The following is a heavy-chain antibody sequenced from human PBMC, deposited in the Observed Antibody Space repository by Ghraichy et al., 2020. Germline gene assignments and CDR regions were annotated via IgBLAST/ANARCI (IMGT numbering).Heavy chain of an antibody. Sequence: SETLSLTCTVSGGSISSYYWSWIRQPPGKGLEWIGYIYYTGSTDYNPSFKSRVTISVDTSENQFSLKLNSVTAADTAVYYCARRRLLGLGRPGMDVWGQGTTVTVSS. D-gene: IGHD3-16*01. CDR1: GGSISSYY. CDR3: ARRRLLGLGRPGMDV. CDR2: IYYTGST. V-gene: IGHV4-59*08. J-gene: IGHJ6*02.